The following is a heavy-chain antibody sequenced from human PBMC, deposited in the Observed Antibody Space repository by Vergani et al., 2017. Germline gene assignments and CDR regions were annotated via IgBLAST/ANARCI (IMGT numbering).Heavy chain of an antibody. CDR1: GGSISSYY. D-gene: IGHD4-17*01. CDR3: ARGLSNGDPYYFDY. J-gene: IGHJ4*02. Sequence: QVQLQESGPGLVKPSETLSLTCTVSGGSISSYYWSWIRQPPGKGLEWIGYIYYSGSTNYNPSLKSRVTISVDTSKNQFSLKLSSVTAADTAVYYCARGLSNGDPYYFDYWGQGTLVTVSS. V-gene: IGHV4-59*12. CDR2: IYYSGST.